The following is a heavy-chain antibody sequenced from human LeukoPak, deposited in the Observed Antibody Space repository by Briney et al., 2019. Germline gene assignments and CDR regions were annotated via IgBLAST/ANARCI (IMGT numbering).Heavy chain of an antibody. V-gene: IGHV1-2*02. CDR2: INPNSGGT. D-gene: IGHD3-10*01. Sequence: PGASVKVSCKASGYTFTGYYMHWVRQAPGQGLEWMGWINPNSGGTNYAQKFQGRVTMTRDTSISTAYMELSRLRSDDTAVYYCARSITMVRGVIMNWFDPWGQGTLVTVSS. CDR1: GYTFTGYY. CDR3: ARSITMVRGVIMNWFDP. J-gene: IGHJ5*02.